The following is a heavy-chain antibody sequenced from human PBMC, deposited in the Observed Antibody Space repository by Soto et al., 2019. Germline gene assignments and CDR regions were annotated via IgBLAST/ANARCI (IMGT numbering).Heavy chain of an antibody. CDR3: ASGPLCSSTSCPARAAAVYYYYFGMDV. D-gene: IGHD2-2*01. CDR2: IYSGGST. CDR1: GFTVSSNY. J-gene: IGHJ6*02. Sequence: GGSLRLSCAASGFTVSSNYMSWVRQAPGKGLEWVSVIYSGGSTYYADSVKGRFTISRDNSKNTLYLQMNSLRAEDTAVYYCASGPLCSSTSCPARAAAVYYYYFGMDVGGQGTTVTVSS. V-gene: IGHV3-53*01.